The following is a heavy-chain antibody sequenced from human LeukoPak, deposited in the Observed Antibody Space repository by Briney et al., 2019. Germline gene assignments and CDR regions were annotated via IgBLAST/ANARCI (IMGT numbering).Heavy chain of an antibody. CDR1: GDSISGYY. CDR3: ARGSRTIFGLIMTDS. Sequence: SETLSLTCTVSGDSISGYYWKWIRQPPGKGLECIGYIYYTGSTNYSPSLNSRVTISIDTSKNQFSLELSSVTAADTAVYYCARGSRTIFGLIMTDSWGQGTLVTVSS. J-gene: IGHJ4*02. D-gene: IGHD3/OR15-3a*01. CDR2: IYYTGST. V-gene: IGHV4-59*01.